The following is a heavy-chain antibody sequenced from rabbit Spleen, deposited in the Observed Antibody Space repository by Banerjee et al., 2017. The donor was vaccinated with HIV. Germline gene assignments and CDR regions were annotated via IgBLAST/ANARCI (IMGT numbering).Heavy chain of an antibody. Sequence: QSLEESGGGLVQPGGSLTLSCKASEIDFTNYYITWVRQAPGKGLEWIGIIYAARGTTDYASWVNGRFTISSDNAQTTVDLKMTSLTAADTATYFCARREYDYGLGLWGQGTLVTVS. J-gene: IGHJ3*01. V-gene: IGHV1S43*01. D-gene: IGHD2-1*01. CDR1: EIDFTNYY. CDR3: ARREYDYGLGL. CDR2: IYAARGTT.